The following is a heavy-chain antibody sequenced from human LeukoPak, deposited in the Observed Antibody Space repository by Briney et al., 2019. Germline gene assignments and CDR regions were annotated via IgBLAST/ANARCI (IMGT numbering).Heavy chain of an antibody. Sequence: GASVKVSCKASGYTFTGYYMHWVRQAPGQGLEWMGWINPNSGGTNYAQKFQGGVTMTRDTSISTAYMELSRLRSDDTAVYYCARGRYYGSGSYYKAFDYWGQGTLVTVSS. CDR2: INPNSGGT. J-gene: IGHJ4*02. D-gene: IGHD3-10*01. V-gene: IGHV1-2*02. CDR1: GYTFTGYY. CDR3: ARGRYYGSGSYYKAFDY.